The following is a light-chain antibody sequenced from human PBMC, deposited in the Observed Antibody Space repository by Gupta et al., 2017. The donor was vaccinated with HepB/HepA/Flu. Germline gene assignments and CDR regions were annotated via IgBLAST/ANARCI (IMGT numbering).Light chain of an antibody. CDR3: QQRDNWPPIT. CDR1: QSVSSY. J-gene: IGKJ5*01. Sequence: EIVLTQSPATLSLSPGERATLSCRASQSVSSYLAWYQQKPGQAPRLLIYDASNRATGIPARFSGSGSWTDFTLTISSLEPEDFAVYYCQQRDNWPPITFGQGTRLEIK. V-gene: IGKV3-11*01. CDR2: DAS.